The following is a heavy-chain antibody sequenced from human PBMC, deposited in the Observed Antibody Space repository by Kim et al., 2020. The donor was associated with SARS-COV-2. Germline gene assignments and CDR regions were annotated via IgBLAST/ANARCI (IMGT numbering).Heavy chain of an antibody. CDR3: ARGGRTRDY. V-gene: IGHV3-7*01. J-gene: IGHJ4*02. Sequence: SEKYYGDSVKGRFTISRDNAKNSLYLQMNSLRAEDTAVYYCARGGRTRDYWGQGTLVTVSS. CDR2: SEK. D-gene: IGHD3-3*01.